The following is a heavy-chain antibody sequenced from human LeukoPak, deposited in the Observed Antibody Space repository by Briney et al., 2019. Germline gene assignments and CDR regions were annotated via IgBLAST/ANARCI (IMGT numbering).Heavy chain of an antibody. V-gene: IGHV1-2*02. D-gene: IGHD7-27*01. J-gene: IGHJ3*02. CDR2: INPNSGGT. CDR3: ARELGRNAFDI. CDR1: GYTFTDNH. Sequence: ASVKVSCKASGYTFTDNHMYWIRQAPGQGPDCMGWINPNSGGTNYAQKFQGRITMTRDTSISTAYMELSRSTSDDTAIYFCARELGRNAFDIWGQGTMVTVSP.